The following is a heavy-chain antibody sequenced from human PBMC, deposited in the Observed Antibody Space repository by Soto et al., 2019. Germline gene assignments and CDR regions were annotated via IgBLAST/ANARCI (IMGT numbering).Heavy chain of an antibody. J-gene: IGHJ3*02. CDR1: GYPVTAYY. Sequence: QLHLVQSGAVVKKPGASVTVSCSASGYPVTAYYMHWVRQAPGRGLEWMGGINPATGAAKYTQTFRGRVTMTRVTSTGTVFMELSGLTSEDTAVFYCARGGGVGVAGSAAFDMWGQGTLVTVSS. CDR2: INPATGAA. CDR3: ARGGGVGVAGSAAFDM. V-gene: IGHV1-2*02. D-gene: IGHD3-3*01.